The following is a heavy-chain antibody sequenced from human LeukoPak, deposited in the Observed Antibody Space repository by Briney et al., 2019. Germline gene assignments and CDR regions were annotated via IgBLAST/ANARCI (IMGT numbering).Heavy chain of an antibody. J-gene: IGHJ5*02. Sequence: PGGSLRLSCAASGFTFSSYAMSWVRQAPGKGLEWVSAISGSGGSTYYADSVKGRFTISRDNSKNTLYLQMNSLRAEDTAVYYCAKTLYSSIAARPLDPWGQGTLVTVSS. V-gene: IGHV3-23*01. CDR1: GFTFSSYA. CDR3: AKTLYSSIAARPLDP. CDR2: ISGSGGST. D-gene: IGHD6-6*01.